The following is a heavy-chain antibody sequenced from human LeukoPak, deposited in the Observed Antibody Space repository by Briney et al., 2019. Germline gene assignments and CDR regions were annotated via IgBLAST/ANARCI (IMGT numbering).Heavy chain of an antibody. CDR1: GYTFTGYY. V-gene: IGHV1-2*02. J-gene: IGHJ4*02. CDR3: ARDGQASMEHGDH. Sequence: ASVKVSCKASGYTFTGYYMHWVRQAPGQGLEWMGWINPNSGGTNYAQKFQGRVTMTRDTSISTAYMELSRLRSDDTAVYYCARDGQASMEHGDHWGQGTLVTVSS. CDR2: INPNSGGT. D-gene: IGHD2/OR15-2a*01.